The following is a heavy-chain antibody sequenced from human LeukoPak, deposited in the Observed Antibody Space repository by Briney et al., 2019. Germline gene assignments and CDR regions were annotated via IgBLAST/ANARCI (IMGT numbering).Heavy chain of an antibody. CDR3: AIAHSYGDYHY. D-gene: IGHD4-17*01. J-gene: IGHJ4*02. CDR2: IYSGGST. V-gene: IGHV3-53*01. CDR1: GFTVSSNY. Sequence: GGSLRLSCAASGFTVSSNYMSWVRQAPGKGLEWVSVIYSGGSTYYADSVKGRFTISRDNSKNTLYLQMNSLRAEDTAVYYCAIAHSYGDYHYWGQGTLVTVSS.